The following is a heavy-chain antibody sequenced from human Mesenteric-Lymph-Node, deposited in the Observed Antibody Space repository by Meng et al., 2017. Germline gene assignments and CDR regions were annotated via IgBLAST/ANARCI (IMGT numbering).Heavy chain of an antibody. CDR1: GFTFSSYW. CDR3: VRGGREPDY. J-gene: IGHJ4*02. Sequence: GESLKISCAASGFTFSSYWMSWVRQAPGKGLEWVANIKQDGSEKSYVDSVKGRFTISRDNAKNSLYLQMNSLRAEDTAVYFCVRGGREPDYWGQGTLVTVSS. CDR2: IKQDGSEK. V-gene: IGHV3-7*01. D-gene: IGHD1-14*01.